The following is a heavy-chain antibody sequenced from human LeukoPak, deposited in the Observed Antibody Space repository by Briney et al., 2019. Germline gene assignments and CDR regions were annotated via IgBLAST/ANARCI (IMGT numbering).Heavy chain of an antibody. V-gene: IGHV1-24*01. D-gene: IGHD3-10*01. CDR2: FDPEDGET. Sequence: ASVKVSCKVSGYTLTELSMHWVRQAPGKGLEWMGGFDPEDGETIYAQKFQGRVTMTEDTSTDTAYMELSSLRSEDTAVYYCARDLSADTMVRGVATWRYWGQGTLVTVSS. CDR1: GYTLTELS. CDR3: ARDLSADTMVRGVATWRY. J-gene: IGHJ4*02.